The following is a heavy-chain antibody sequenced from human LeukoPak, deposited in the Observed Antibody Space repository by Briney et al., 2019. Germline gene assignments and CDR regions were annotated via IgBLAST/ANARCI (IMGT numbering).Heavy chain of an antibody. J-gene: IGHJ5*02. CDR2: IYYSGST. D-gene: IGHD5-18*01. V-gene: IGHV4-31*03. Sequence: SQTLSLTCTVSGGSISSGGYHWSWIRQHPGKGLEWIGYIYYSGSTYYNPSLKSRVTISVDTSKNQFSLKLSSVTAADTAVYYCARDNALIQLWFDPWGQGTLVTVSS. CDR1: GGSISSGGYH. CDR3: ARDNALIQLWFDP.